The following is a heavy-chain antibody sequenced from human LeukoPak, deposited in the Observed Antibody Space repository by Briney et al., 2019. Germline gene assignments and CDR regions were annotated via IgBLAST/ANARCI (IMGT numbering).Heavy chain of an antibody. D-gene: IGHD4-17*01. CDR2: ISAYNGNT. J-gene: IGHJ4*02. V-gene: IGHV1-18*01. CDR1: GGTFSSYT. CDR3: ARDVGDGDYFDY. Sequence: EASVKVSCKASGGTFSSYTISWVRQAPGQGLEWMGWISAYNGNTNYAQKLQGRVTMTTDTSTSTAYMELRSLRSDDTAVYYCARDVGDGDYFDYWGQGTLVTVSS.